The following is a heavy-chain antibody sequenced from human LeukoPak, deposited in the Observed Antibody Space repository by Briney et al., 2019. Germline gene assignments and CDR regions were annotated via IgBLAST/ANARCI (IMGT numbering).Heavy chain of an antibody. Sequence: PSETLSLTCAVYGGSFSGYYWSWIRQPPGKGLEWIGEINHSGSTNCNPSLKSRVTISVDTSKNQFSLKLSSVTAADTAVYYCASGQYGSGSYYTPWGQGTLVTVSS. CDR1: GGSFSGYY. CDR2: INHSGST. J-gene: IGHJ4*02. CDR3: ASGQYGSGSYYTP. V-gene: IGHV4-34*01. D-gene: IGHD3-10*01.